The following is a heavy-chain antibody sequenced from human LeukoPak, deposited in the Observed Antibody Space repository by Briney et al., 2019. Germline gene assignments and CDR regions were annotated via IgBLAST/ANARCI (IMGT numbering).Heavy chain of an antibody. CDR1: GYIFRNYG. D-gene: IGHD5-24*01. V-gene: IGHV1-18*01. CDR2: ISGYNGNT. Sequence: ASVRVSCKASGYIFRNYGVSWVRQAPGQGLEWMGWISGYNGNTNYAQKVQGRVTMTTDTSTDTAYMDLRSLRSGDTAVYYCARVSPHRLMAGDSYYMDVWGKGTTVTVSS. CDR3: ARVSPHRLMAGDSYYMDV. J-gene: IGHJ6*03.